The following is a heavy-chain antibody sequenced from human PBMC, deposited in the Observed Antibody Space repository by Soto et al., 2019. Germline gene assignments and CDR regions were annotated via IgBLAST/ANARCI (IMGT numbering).Heavy chain of an antibody. J-gene: IGHJ4*02. D-gene: IGHD3-16*02. CDR1: GFTFSSYA. CDR2: ISYDGSNK. Sequence: GGYLSLSCEASGFTFSSYAMHWVRQAPGKGLEWVAVISYDGSNKYYADSVKGRFTISRDNSKNTLYLQMNSMRAEDTAVYYCARDIGYYWGQGTRVPDSS. V-gene: IGHV3-30-3*01. CDR3: ARDIGYY.